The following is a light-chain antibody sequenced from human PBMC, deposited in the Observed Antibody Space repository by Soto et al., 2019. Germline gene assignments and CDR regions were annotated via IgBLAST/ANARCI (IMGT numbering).Light chain of an antibody. Sequence: EIVLTQSPVTLSLSPGERATLSCRASQSVRTYLAWYQVKPGQAPRLLIYGASSGATGIPDRFSGSGSGTDFTLTISRLEPEDFAIYYCQQYGGVPYTFGQGTKLEIK. CDR1: QSVRTY. CDR2: GAS. V-gene: IGKV3-20*01. CDR3: QQYGGVPYT. J-gene: IGKJ2*01.